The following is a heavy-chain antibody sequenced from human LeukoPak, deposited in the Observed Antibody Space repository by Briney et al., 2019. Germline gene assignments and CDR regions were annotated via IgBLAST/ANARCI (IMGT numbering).Heavy chain of an antibody. D-gene: IGHD3-9*01. J-gene: IGHJ6*02. Sequence: PGGSLRLSCAASRFTFSSYWMSWVRQAPGKGLEWVANIKQDGSEKYYVDSVRGRFTISRDNTKNSLYLQMNSLRAEDTAVYYCVRYYDILTGYPLLGMDVWGQGTTVTVSS. V-gene: IGHV3-7*01. CDR3: VRYYDILTGYPLLGMDV. CDR1: RFTFSSYW. CDR2: IKQDGSEK.